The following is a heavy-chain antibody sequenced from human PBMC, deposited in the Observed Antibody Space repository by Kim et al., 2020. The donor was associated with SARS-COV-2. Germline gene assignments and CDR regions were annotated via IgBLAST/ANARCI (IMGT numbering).Heavy chain of an antibody. D-gene: IGHD3-10*01. CDR3: ARYVVRGVIRSRGPYYYYGMDV. CDR2: IYYSGST. J-gene: IGHJ6*02. CDR1: GGSISSGGYY. V-gene: IGHV4-31*03. Sequence: SETLSLTCTVSGGSISSGGYYWSWIRQHPGKGLEWIGYIYYSGSTYYNPSLKSRVTISVDTSKNQFSLKLSSVTAADTAVYYCARYVVRGVIRSRGPYYYYGMDVWGQGTTVTVSS.